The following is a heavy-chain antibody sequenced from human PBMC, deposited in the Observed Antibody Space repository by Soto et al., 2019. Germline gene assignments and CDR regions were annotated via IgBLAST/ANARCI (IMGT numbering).Heavy chain of an antibody. Sequence: EVQLVESGGGLVQPGGSLRLSCAASGLTFSSYSMNWVRQAPGKGLEWVSYISSGSRTMYYADSVKGRFTISRDNAKNSLYLKLNSLRAEDTAVYYCARTHLGELSSYFDYWGQGTLVTVSS. V-gene: IGHV3-48*01. J-gene: IGHJ4*02. CDR3: ARTHLGELSSYFDY. D-gene: IGHD3-16*02. CDR1: GLTFSSYS. CDR2: ISSGSRTM.